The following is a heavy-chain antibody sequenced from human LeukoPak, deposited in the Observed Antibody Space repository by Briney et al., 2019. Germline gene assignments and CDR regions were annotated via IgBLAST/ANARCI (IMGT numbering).Heavy chain of an antibody. CDR2: IYYSGSN. Sequence: SETLSLTCTVSGGSISSHYWSCIRQPPGKRREWIGYIYYSGSNNYNPSLKSRVTISVDTSKNQFSLKLSSVTAADADVYYCERGSLLGWFDSWGQGTLVTVSS. D-gene: IGHD3-3*02. CDR3: ERGSLLGWFDS. J-gene: IGHJ5*01. V-gene: IGHV4-59*11. CDR1: GGSISSHY.